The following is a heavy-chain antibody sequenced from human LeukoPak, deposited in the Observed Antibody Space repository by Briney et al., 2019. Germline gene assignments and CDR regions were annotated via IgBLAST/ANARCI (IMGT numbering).Heavy chain of an antibody. D-gene: IGHD3-22*01. CDR3: ARAGNYYDSSGYYSFPPFDY. CDR1: GGTFSSYA. CDR2: IIPIFGTA. J-gene: IGHJ4*02. V-gene: IGHV1-69*06. Sequence: ASVKVSCKASGGTFSSYAISWVRQAPGQGLEWMGGIIPIFGTANYAQKFQGRVTITADKSTSTAYMELSSLRSEDTAVYYCARAGNYYDSSGYYSFPPFDYWGQGTLVTVSS.